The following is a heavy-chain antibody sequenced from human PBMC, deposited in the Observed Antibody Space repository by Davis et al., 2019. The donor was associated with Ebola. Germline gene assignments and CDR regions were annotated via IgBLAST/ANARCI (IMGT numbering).Heavy chain of an antibody. CDR3: ARAAGGWQWRLPDAFDI. J-gene: IGHJ3*02. CDR2: INHSGST. D-gene: IGHD6-19*01. V-gene: IGHV4-34*01. CDR1: GGSFSGYY. Sequence: SETLSLTCTVSGGSFSGYYWSWIRQPPGKGLEWIGEINHSGSTNYNPSLKSRVTISVDTSKNQFSLKLSSVTAADTAVYYCARAAGGWQWRLPDAFDIWGQGTIVTVSS.